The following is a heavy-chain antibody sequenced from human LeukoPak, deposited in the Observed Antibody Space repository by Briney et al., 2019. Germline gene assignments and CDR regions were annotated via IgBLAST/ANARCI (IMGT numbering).Heavy chain of an antibody. V-gene: IGHV3-9*01. CDR3: AKALHYYGSGSYPFDY. D-gene: IGHD3-10*01. CDR1: GFTLDDYA. Sequence: PGRSLRLSCAASGFTLDDYAMHWVRQAPGKGLEWVSGISWNSGSIGYADSVKGRFTISRDNAKNSLYLQMNSLRAEDTALYYCAKALHYYGSGSYPFDYWGQGTLVTVSS. J-gene: IGHJ4*02. CDR2: ISWNSGSI.